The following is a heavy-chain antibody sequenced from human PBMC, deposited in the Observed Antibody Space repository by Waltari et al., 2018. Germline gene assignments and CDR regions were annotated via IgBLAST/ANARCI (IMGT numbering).Heavy chain of an antibody. CDR3: ATHKLGISQHYYHMDV. J-gene: IGHJ6*03. CDR1: GGTFGGYG. D-gene: IGHD3-3*02. V-gene: IGHV1-69*12. Sequence: HVQLLQSGAEVKNPGSSVKVSCKASGGTFGGYGISWVRPVPGHGLEWMGVIIPMFGIPDYSQKFQGRRTITADESATTVYMELISLRSEDTAVYYCATHKLGISQHYYHMDVWGKGTTVTISS. CDR2: IIPMFGIP.